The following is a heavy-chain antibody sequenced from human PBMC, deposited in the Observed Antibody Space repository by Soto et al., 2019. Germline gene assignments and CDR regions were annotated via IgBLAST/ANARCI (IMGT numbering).Heavy chain of an antibody. D-gene: IGHD2-8*01. J-gene: IGHJ4*02. Sequence: SETLSLTCSVSGGSISSGGYSWSWIRQPPGKGLEWIGYIYHSGSTYYNPSLKSRVAISVDRSKNQFSLKLSSVTAADTAVYYCARDRMGILYDYWGQGTLVTVSS. CDR1: GGSISSGGYS. CDR2: IYHSGST. CDR3: ARDRMGILYDY. V-gene: IGHV4-30-2*01.